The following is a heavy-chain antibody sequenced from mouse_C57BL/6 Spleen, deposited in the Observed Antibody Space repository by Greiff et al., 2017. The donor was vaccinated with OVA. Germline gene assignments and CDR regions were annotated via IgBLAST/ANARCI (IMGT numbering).Heavy chain of an antibody. D-gene: IGHD2-3*01. CDR3: ARVDGYYGYFDV. J-gene: IGHJ1*03. V-gene: IGHV1-53*01. CDR1: GYTFTSYW. CDR2: INPSNGGT. Sequence: QVQLKQPGTELVKPGASVKLSCKASGYTFTSYWMHWVKQRPGQGLEWIGNINPSNGGTNYNEKFKSKATLTVDKSSSTAYMQLSSLTSEDSAVYYCARVDGYYGYFDVWGTGTTVTVSS.